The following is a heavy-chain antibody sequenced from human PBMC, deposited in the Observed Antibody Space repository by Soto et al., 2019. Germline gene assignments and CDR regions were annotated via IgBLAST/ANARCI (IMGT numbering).Heavy chain of an antibody. V-gene: IGHV3-9*01. Sequence: EVQLVESGGALVQPGRSLRLSCAASGFTFHNYAMHWVRQAPGKGLEWVAGISWNSGNIDFGDSVQGRFTISRDNAQNSLSLHVYSLRPVATAVYYCAKDPYLSLTGYNNWFHPWGHGTLGTVSS. CDR1: GFTFHNYA. CDR3: AKDPYLSLTGYNNWFHP. J-gene: IGHJ5*02. D-gene: IGHD3-9*01. CDR2: ISWNSGNI.